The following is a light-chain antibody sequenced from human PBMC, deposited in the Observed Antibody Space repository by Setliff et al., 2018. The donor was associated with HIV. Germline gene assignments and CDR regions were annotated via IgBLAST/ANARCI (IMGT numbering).Light chain of an antibody. V-gene: IGLV2-14*03. Sequence: QSVXAQPASVSGSPGQSITISCTGTSSDVGGYNYVSWYQQHPGKAPKLMICDVTNRPSGVSDRFSGSKSGNTASLTISGLQAEDEADYYCCSYTSSNTVLFGGGTKVTVL. J-gene: IGLJ2*01. CDR1: SSDVGGYNY. CDR3: CSYTSSNTVL. CDR2: DVT.